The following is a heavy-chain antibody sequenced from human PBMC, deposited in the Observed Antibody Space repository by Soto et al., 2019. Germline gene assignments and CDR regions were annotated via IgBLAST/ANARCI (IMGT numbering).Heavy chain of an antibody. D-gene: IGHD3-22*01. J-gene: IGHJ6*02. Sequence: ASVKVSCKASGYTFTSYGISWVRQAPGQGLEWMGWISAYNGNTNYAQKLQGRVTMTTDTSTSTAYMELRSLRSDDTAVYYCARGDDSSGYYHYYGMDVWGQGTTVTVSS. CDR3: ARGDDSSGYYHYYGMDV. CDR1: GYTFTSYG. CDR2: ISAYNGNT. V-gene: IGHV1-18*01.